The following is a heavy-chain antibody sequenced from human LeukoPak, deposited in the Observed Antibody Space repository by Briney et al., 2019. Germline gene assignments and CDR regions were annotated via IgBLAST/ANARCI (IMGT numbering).Heavy chain of an antibody. CDR2: INNDGRVT. CDR3: ARGAQGAVDY. CDR1: GFTFSSHW. Sequence: GGSLRLSCAASGFTFSSHWMHWVRQAPGKGLVWVSFINNDGRVTRYADSVKGRLTISRDNAKNTVYLQMNSLRAEDTAMYYCARGAQGAVDYWGPGTLVTVS. J-gene: IGHJ4*02. D-gene: IGHD3-16*01. V-gene: IGHV3-74*01.